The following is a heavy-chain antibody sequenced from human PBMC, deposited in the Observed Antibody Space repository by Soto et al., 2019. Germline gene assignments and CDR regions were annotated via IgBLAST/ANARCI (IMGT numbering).Heavy chain of an antibody. CDR3: ARATYYDLWSGYYTRSVYYYYMDV. V-gene: IGHV1-18*01. Sequence: ASVKVSCKASGYTFTSYGISWVRQAPGQGLEWMGWISAYNGNTNYAQKLQGRVTMTTDTSTSTAYMELRSLRSDDTAVYYCARATYYDLWSGYYTRSVYYYYMDVWGKGTTVTVSS. CDR1: GYTFTSYG. J-gene: IGHJ6*03. D-gene: IGHD3-3*01. CDR2: ISAYNGNT.